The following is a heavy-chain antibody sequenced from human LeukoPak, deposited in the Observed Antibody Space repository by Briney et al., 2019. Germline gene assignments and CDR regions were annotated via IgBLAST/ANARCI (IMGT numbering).Heavy chain of an antibody. CDR2: INPNSGGT. CDR1: GYTFTGYY. Sequence: GASVKVSCKASGYTFTGYYMHWVRQAPGQGLEWMGWINPNSGGTNYAQKFQGRVTMARDTSISTAYMELSRLRSDDTAVYYCASHYYDSRDDAFDIWGQGTMVTVSS. J-gene: IGHJ3*02. V-gene: IGHV1-2*02. D-gene: IGHD3-22*01. CDR3: ASHYYDSRDDAFDI.